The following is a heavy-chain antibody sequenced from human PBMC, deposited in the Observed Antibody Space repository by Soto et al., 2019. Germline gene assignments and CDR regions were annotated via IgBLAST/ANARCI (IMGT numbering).Heavy chain of an antibody. D-gene: IGHD6-13*01. CDR1: GGTFSSYA. V-gene: IGHV1-69*12. CDR2: IIPIFGTA. CDR3: ASAAAAVSHHYSYGMDV. Sequence: QVQLVQSGAEVKKPGSSVKVSCKASGGTFSSYAISWVRQAPGQGLEWMGGIIPIFGTANYAQKFQGRVTITADESTSTAYMELSSLRSDDTAVYYCASAAAAVSHHYSYGMDVWGQGTKVTVSS. J-gene: IGHJ6*02.